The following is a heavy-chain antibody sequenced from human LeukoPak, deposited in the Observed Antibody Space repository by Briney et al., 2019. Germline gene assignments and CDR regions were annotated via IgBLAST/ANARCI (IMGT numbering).Heavy chain of an antibody. J-gene: IGHJ4*02. V-gene: IGHV1-18*01. Sequence: GASVKVSCKASGYTFTSYGISWVRQAPGQGLEWMGWISAYNGDTNYAQKLQGRVTMTTDTSTSTAFMDLRSLRSDDTAVYYCARDYSSGWPNFDYWGQGTLVTVSS. CDR2: ISAYNGDT. CDR3: ARDYSSGWPNFDY. CDR1: GYTFTSYG. D-gene: IGHD6-19*01.